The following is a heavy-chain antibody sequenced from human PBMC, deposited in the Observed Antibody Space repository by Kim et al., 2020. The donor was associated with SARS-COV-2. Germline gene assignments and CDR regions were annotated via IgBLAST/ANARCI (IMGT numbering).Heavy chain of an antibody. J-gene: IGHJ3*02. D-gene: IGHD6-6*01. CDR1: GFTFSSYS. V-gene: IGHV3-21*01. Sequence: GGSLRLSCAASGFTFSSYSMNWVRQAPGKGLEWVSSISSSSSYIYYADSVKGRFTISRDNAKNSLYLQMNSLRAEDTAVYYCARDKGLVEYPDAFDIWGQGTMVTVSS. CDR3: ARDKGLVEYPDAFDI. CDR2: ISSSSSYI.